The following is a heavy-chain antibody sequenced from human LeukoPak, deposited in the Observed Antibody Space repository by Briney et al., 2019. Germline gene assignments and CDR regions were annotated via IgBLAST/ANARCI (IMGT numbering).Heavy chain of an antibody. CDR2: IIPIFGTA. CDR1: GGTFSSYA. J-gene: IGHJ5*02. CDR3: ARVAYYDILTGYYNSWFDP. V-gene: IGHV1-69*13. Sequence: SVKVSCKASGGTFSSYAISWVRQAPGQGLGWMGGIIPIFGTANYAQKFQGRVTITADESTSTAYMELSSLRSEDTAVYYCARVAYYDILTGYYNSWFDPWGQGTLVTVSS. D-gene: IGHD3-9*01.